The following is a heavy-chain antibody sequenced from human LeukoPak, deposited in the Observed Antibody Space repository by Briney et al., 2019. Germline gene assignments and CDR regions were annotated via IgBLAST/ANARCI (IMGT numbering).Heavy chain of an antibody. CDR1: GGSISSYY. D-gene: IGHD3-22*01. J-gene: IGHJ6*03. Sequence: SETLSLTCTVSGGSISSYYWSWIRQPPGKGLEWIGNIYYSGSTNYNPSLKSRVTISVDTSKNQFSLKLSSVTAADTAVYYCATKMGRYYDSSGNLRNYYYYMDVWGKGTTVTVSS. CDR3: ATKMGRYYDSSGNLRNYYYYMDV. V-gene: IGHV4-59*01. CDR2: IYYSGST.